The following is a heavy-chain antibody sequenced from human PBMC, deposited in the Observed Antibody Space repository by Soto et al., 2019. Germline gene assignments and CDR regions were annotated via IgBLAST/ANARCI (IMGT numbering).Heavy chain of an antibody. CDR3: ARTSPPFNSRYFDL. Sequence: EVQLLESGGDLVQPGGSLRLSCEASGFTFITYAMAGVRQAPGRGPEWVSTISGNGVNTYYADSVKGRFTISRDNSKNTLDLQMNSLRAEDMAIYYCARTSPPFNSRYFDLWGRGTLVTVSS. CDR1: GFTFITYA. D-gene: IGHD1-1*01. V-gene: IGHV3-23*01. J-gene: IGHJ2*01. CDR2: ISGNGVNT.